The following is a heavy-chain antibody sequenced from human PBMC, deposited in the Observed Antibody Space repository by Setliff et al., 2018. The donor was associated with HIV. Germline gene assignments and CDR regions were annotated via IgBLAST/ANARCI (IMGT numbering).Heavy chain of an antibody. CDR2: IYFGDSDA. D-gene: IGHD6-6*01. CDR3: ARPRFEYSASSGVYYFDY. J-gene: IGHJ4*02. Sequence: GESLKISCKASGYTFTSDWIGWVRQMPGKGLEWMGIIYFGDSDARYSPSFQGQVAISADKSTGTAYLQWSSLNASDTAMYYYARPRFEYSASSGVYYFDYWGQGTLVTVS. CDR1: GYTFTSDW. V-gene: IGHV5-51*01.